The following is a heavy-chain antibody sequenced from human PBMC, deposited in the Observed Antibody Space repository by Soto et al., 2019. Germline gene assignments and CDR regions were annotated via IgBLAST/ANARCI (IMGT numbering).Heavy chain of an antibody. J-gene: IGHJ4*02. D-gene: IGHD3-22*01. CDR3: TTFRYYYDSSGYYLWDF. V-gene: IGHV3-15*07. CDR2: IKSKTDGGTA. CDR1: GFTFSNAW. Sequence: GGSLRLSCAASGFTFSNAWMNWVRQAPGKGLEWVGRIKSKTDGGTADYAAPVKGRFTISRDDSKNTLYLQMNSLKTEDTAVYFCTTFRYYYDSSGYYLWDFWGQGTLVTVSS.